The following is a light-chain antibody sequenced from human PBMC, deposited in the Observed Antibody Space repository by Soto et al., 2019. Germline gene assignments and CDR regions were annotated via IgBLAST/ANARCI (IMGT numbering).Light chain of an antibody. Sequence: QTVVTQEPSLTVSPGGTVTLTCASSTGAVTRGYYPNWFQQKPGQAPRALIYSTSNKQSWTPARFSGSLLGGKAALTLSGVQPEDEAEYYCLLYYGGALVFGGGTKVTVL. CDR2: STS. V-gene: IGLV7-43*01. CDR1: TGAVTRGYY. CDR3: LLYYGGALV. J-gene: IGLJ3*02.